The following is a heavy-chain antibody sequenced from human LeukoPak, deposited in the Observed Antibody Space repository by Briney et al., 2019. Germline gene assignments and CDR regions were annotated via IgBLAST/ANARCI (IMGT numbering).Heavy chain of an antibody. CDR2: IIPIFGTA. J-gene: IGHJ5*02. D-gene: IGHD1-26*01. Sequence: SVKVSCKASGYTFTSYGISWVRQAPGQGLEWMGGIIPIFGTANYAQKFQGRVTITADKSTSTAYMELSSLRSEDTAVYYCARDNSVGDTAWWFAPWGQGTLVTVSS. CDR1: GYTFTSYG. CDR3: ARDNSVGDTAWWFAP. V-gene: IGHV1-69*06.